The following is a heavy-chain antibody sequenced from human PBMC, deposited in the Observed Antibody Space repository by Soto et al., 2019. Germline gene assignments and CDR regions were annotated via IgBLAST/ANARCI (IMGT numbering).Heavy chain of an antibody. D-gene: IGHD2-2*01. V-gene: IGHV3-53*01. J-gene: IGHJ6*02. CDR3: ARDKFVVVRGATYYYYGMDV. CDR1: GFTVSSNY. Sequence: GGSLRLSXAASGFTVSSNYMSWVRQAPGKGLEWVSVIYSGGSTYYADSVKGRFTISRDNSKNTLYLQMNSLRAEDTAVYYCARDKFVVVRGATYYYYGMDVWGQGTTVTVSS. CDR2: IYSGGST.